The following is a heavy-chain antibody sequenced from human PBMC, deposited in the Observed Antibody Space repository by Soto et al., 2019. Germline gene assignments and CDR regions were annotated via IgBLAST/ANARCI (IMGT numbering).Heavy chain of an antibody. J-gene: IGHJ4*02. Sequence: GGSLRLSCAASGFTFSSYSMNWVRQAPGKGLEWVSSISSSSSYIYYADSVKGRFTISRDNAKNSLYLQMNSLRAEDTAVYYCARDGYYYDSSGYSYFDYWGQGTLVTVSS. CDR3: ARDGYYYDSSGYSYFDY. V-gene: IGHV3-21*01. CDR1: GFTFSSYS. D-gene: IGHD3-22*01. CDR2: ISSSSSYI.